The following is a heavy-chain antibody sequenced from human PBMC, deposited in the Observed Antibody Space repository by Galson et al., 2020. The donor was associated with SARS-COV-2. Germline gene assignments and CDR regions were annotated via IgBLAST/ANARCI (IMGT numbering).Heavy chain of an antibody. D-gene: IGHD5-12*01. CDR1: GYTFTSYG. J-gene: IGHJ4*02. Sequence: ASVKVSCKASGYTFTSYGISWVRQAPGQGLEWMGWISAYNGNTNYAQKLQGRVTKTTDTSTSTAYMELRSLRSDDTAVYYCARDDIVATIWGFDYWGQGTLVTVSS. CDR3: ARDDIVATIWGFDY. V-gene: IGHV1-18*01. CDR2: ISAYNGNT.